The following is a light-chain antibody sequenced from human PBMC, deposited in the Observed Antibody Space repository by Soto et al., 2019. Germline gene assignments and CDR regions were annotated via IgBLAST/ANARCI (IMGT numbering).Light chain of an antibody. CDR1: QRVSSSY. CDR3: QQYDSSPFT. J-gene: IGKJ5*01. CDR2: DAS. Sequence: ESVLTQSPGTLSLSPGERATLSCRASQRVSSSYLAWYQQKPGQAPRRLIYDASSRATGIPDRFSGSGSGTDFTLTISRREPEDFAGYYCQQYDSSPFTFGQGTRLEIK. V-gene: IGKV3-20*01.